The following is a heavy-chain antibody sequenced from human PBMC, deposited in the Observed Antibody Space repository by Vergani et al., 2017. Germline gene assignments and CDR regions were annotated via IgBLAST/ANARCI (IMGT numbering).Heavy chain of an antibody. Sequence: QVHLVQSGVEVKKPGASVKVSCKASGYTFTSYGISWVRQAPGQGLEWMGWINTYNGNTNYAQKVQGRVTMTTDTSTRTAYLELRSLRSDDTAVYYCARDLRMTPFYGLDVWGQGTTVTVSS. J-gene: IGHJ6*02. V-gene: IGHV1-18*01. D-gene: IGHD2-8*01. CDR3: ARDLRMTPFYGLDV. CDR1: GYTFTSYG. CDR2: INTYNGNT.